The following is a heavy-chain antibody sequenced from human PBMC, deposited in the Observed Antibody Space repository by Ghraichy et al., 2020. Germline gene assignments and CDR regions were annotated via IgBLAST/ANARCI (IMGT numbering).Heavy chain of an antibody. CDR2: IYYSGST. D-gene: IGHD3-9*01. V-gene: IGHV4-59*01. CDR3: ARVEVLTVYSPFDC. Sequence: SETLSLTCTVSGGSISSYYWSWIRQPPGKGLEWIGYIYYSGSTNYNPSLKSRVTISVDTSKNQFSLKLSSVTAAYTAVYYCARVEVLTVYSPFDCWGQGALVTVSS. CDR1: GGSISSYY. J-gene: IGHJ4*02.